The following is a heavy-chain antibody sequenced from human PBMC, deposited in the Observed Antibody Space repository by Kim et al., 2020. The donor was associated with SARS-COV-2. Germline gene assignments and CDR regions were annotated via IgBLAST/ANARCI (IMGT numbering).Heavy chain of an antibody. CDR3: VRELGGTFGRARGYFDY. Sequence: CQGRVTITRDTSASTAYMELSSLRSEDTAVYYCVRELGGTFGRARGYFDYWGQGTLVTVSS. V-gene: IGHV1-3*01. D-gene: IGHD2-15*01. J-gene: IGHJ4*02.